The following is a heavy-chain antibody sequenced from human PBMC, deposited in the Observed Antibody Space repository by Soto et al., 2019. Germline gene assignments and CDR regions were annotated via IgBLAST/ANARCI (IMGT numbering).Heavy chain of an antibody. V-gene: IGHV3-9*01. D-gene: IGHD1-20*01. CDR1: GFTFDDYA. J-gene: IGHJ5*02. CDR2: ISWNSANI. Sequence: PGGSLRLSCTASGFTFDDYAMHWVRQGPGKGLEWVSGISWNSANIFYADSVKGRFTISRDNAKNSFSLQMNSLKPEDTALYHCAKTRDLGKCGNNCPGNSQFDPWGQGTLFTVSS. CDR3: AKTRDLGKCGNNCPGNSQFDP.